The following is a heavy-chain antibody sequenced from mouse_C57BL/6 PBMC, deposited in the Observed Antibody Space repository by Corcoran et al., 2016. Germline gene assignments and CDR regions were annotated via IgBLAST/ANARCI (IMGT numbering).Heavy chain of an antibody. CDR1: GYTFTDYY. V-gene: IGHV1-26*01. D-gene: IGHD2-3*01. CDR3: ASYDGYYVDY. J-gene: IGHJ2*01. Sequence: EVQLQQSGPELVKPGASVKISCKASGYTFTDYYMNWVKQSHGKSLEWIGDINPNNGGTSYNQKFKGKATLTVDKSSSTAYMELRSLTSEDSAVYDGASYDGYYVDYWGQGTTLTVSS. CDR2: INPNNGGT.